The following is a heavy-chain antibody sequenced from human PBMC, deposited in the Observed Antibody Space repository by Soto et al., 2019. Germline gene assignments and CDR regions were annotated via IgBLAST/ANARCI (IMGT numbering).Heavy chain of an antibody. CDR2: ISPYSGKT. J-gene: IGHJ4*02. CDR1: GYTFTNND. V-gene: IGHV1-18*01. D-gene: IGHD3-22*01. Sequence: QIQLVQSGTEVRKPGASAKVSCKASGYTFTNNDVCWVRQTPGQGLEWMGWISPYSGKTNYARKFQGRVTMTTDTSTSTAYMEVRSITSDATAVYYCAREGLLLLPDYWGQGTLVTVSS. CDR3: AREGLLLLPDY.